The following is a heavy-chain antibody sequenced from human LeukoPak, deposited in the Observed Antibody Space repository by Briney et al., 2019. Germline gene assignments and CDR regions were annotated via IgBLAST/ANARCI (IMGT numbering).Heavy chain of an antibody. V-gene: IGHV4-34*01. J-gene: IGHJ1*01. CDR1: GGSFSGYY. Sequence: PSETLSLTCAVYGGSFSGYYWSWIRQPPGKGLEWIGEINHSGSTNYNLSLKSRVTISVDTSKNQFSLKLSSVTAADTAVYYCARGNRHWGQGTLVTVSS. CDR3: ARGNRH. CDR2: INHSGST.